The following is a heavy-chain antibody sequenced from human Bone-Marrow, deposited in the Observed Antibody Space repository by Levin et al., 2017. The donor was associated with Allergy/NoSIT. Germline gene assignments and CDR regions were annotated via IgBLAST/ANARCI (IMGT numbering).Heavy chain of an antibody. J-gene: IGHJ6*02. D-gene: IGHD6-13*01. CDR1: GFTFRNYG. CDR2: TSYDGSSK. Sequence: GESLKISCAASGFTFRNYGMHWVRQAPGKGLEWVAVTSYDGSSKYYAASVKGRITISRDNSKNTVYLQMNSLRAEDTGLYYCAKDRNSIAAAGTDGMDVWGQGTTVIVSS. V-gene: IGHV3-30*18. CDR3: AKDRNSIAAAGTDGMDV.